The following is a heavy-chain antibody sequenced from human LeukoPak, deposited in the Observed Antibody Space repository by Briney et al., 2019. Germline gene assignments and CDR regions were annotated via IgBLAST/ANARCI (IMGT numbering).Heavy chain of an antibody. V-gene: IGHV3-23*01. D-gene: IGHD4-17*01. CDR3: AKDAHDYGDYYFDY. J-gene: IGHJ4*02. CDR1: GFTFTNYA. CDR2: ITGRGGSR. Sequence: GGSLRLSCAASGFTFTNYAMSWVRQAPGKGLEWVSGITGRGGSRFYADSVKGRFTISRDNSKKTLYLQMNSLRAEDTAVYYCAKDAHDYGDYYFDYWGQGTLVTVSS.